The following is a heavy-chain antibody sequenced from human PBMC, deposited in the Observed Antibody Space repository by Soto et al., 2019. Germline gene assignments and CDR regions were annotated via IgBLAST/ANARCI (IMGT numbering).Heavy chain of an antibody. Sequence: QVQLVQSGAEEKKPGASVKVSCKASGYTFTSYAMHWVRQAPGQRLEWMGWINAGNGNTKYSQKMQGRVTITRDTATSTAYMELSSLRSEDTAVYSCARDILFDYWGQGTLVTVSS. CDR2: INAGNGNT. D-gene: IGHD2-15*01. CDR3: ARDILFDY. J-gene: IGHJ4*02. V-gene: IGHV1-3*05. CDR1: GYTFTSYA.